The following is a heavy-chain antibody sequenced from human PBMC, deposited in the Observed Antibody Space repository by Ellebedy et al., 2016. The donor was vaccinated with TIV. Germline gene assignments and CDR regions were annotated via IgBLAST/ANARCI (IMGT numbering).Heavy chain of an antibody. V-gene: IGHV3-23*01. J-gene: IGHJ4*02. CDR3: TLYNY. Sequence: GESLKISCAASGLTFSSHGMSWVRQAPGKGLEWVAEISGSGGTTYYADSVRGRFTISRDNSRNTSYLQMNGLRVDDTAVYYCTLYNYWGQGTLVTVSS. CDR1: GLTFSSHG. D-gene: IGHD2-2*02. CDR2: ISGSGGTT.